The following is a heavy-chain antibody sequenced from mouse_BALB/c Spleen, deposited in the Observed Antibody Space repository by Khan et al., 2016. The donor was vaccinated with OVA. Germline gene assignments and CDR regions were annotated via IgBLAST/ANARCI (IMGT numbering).Heavy chain of an antibody. CDR3: ASWFTY. J-gene: IGHJ3*01. CDR2: ISYSGST. Sequence: EVQLQESGPGLVKPSQSLSLTCTVTGYSITSDYAWNWIRQFPGNKLEWMGYISYSGSTTYNPSLKSRISITRDTSKNQFFLQLNSVTSGDTATYYCASWFTYWGQGTLVTVSA. CDR1: GYSITSDYA. V-gene: IGHV3-2*02.